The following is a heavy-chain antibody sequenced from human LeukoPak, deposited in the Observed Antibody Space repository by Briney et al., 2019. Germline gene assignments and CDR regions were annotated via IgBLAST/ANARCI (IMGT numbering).Heavy chain of an antibody. V-gene: IGHV4-34*01. CDR1: GGSFSGYY. CDR2: INHSGST. J-gene: IGHJ3*02. Sequence: SETLSLTCAVYGGSFSGYYWSWIRQPPGKGLEWIGEINHSGSTYYNPSLKSRVTISVDRSKNQFSLKLSSVTAADTAVYYCARDKEGKAFDIWGQGTMVTVSS. CDR3: ARDKEGKAFDI.